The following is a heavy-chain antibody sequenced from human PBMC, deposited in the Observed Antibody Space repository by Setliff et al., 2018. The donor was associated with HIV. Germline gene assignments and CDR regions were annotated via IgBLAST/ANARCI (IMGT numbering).Heavy chain of an antibody. V-gene: IGHV4-61*09. D-gene: IGHD3-10*01. J-gene: IGHJ6*03. CDR3: ARGGREYGVNYYYYYMDV. Sequence: SETLSLTCTVSGGSISNGYYYWSWIRQPAGKGLEWIGHIYNSESTKYNPSLKSRVTISVDTSKNQFSLKLSSVTAADTAVYYCARGGREYGVNYYYYYMDVWGKGTTVTVSS. CDR1: GGSISNGYYY. CDR2: IYNSEST.